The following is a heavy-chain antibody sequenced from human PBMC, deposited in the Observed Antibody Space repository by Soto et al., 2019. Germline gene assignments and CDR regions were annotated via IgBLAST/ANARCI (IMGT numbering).Heavy chain of an antibody. CDR3: ARVGDFWSGYYPTDYYYGKDV. Sequence: SVKVACKAWVYTLTGSSMHAVRQAPGQGLEWMGWINPNSGGTNYAQKFQGWVTMTRDASISTAYMGLRRLRYEDKAVYYCARVGDFWSGYYPTDYYYGKDVWGQGTPVTVSS. J-gene: IGHJ6*02. V-gene: IGHV1-2*04. CDR2: INPNSGGT. CDR1: VYTLTGSS. D-gene: IGHD3-3*01.